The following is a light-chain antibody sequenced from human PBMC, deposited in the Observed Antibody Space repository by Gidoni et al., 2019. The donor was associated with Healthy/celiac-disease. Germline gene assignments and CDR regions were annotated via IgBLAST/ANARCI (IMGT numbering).Light chain of an antibody. CDR1: QSVSSSY. CDR2: GAS. CDR3: QQYGSSLPLT. V-gene: IGKV3-20*01. Sequence: ELVLPQSPGTLSLSPGDSATLSCRASQSVSSSYLAWYQQKPGQAPRLLIYGASSRATGIPDRFSGSGSGTDFTLTISRLEPEDVAVYYCQQYGSSLPLTFGGGTKVEIK. J-gene: IGKJ4*01.